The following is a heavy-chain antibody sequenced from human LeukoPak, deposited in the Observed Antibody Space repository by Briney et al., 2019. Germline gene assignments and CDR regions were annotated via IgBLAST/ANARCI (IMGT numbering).Heavy chain of an antibody. J-gene: IGHJ5*02. D-gene: IGHD3-22*01. CDR2: IYYSGST. CDR3: ARDLTAYYYDSSGYP. CDR1: GGSISSSSYY. Sequence: SETLSLTCTVSGGSISSSSYYWGWFRQPPGKGLEWIGSIYYSGSTDYNSSHKSRVTISVDTSKNQFSLKLTSVTAADTAVYYCARDLTAYYYDSSGYPWGQGTLVTVSS. V-gene: IGHV4-39*07.